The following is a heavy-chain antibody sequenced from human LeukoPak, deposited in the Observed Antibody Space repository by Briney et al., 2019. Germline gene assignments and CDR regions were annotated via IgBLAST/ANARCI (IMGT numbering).Heavy chain of an antibody. D-gene: IGHD1-26*01. CDR2: ISGDGTKT. CDR1: GFTFSDYW. Sequence: GGSLRLSCAASGFTFSDYWMHWVRQVPGEGLVWVSRISGDGTKTAYAGSVKGRFTISRDNARNTLYLQMNSLRAEDTAVYYCAKDTSYYRYFDYWGQGTLVTVSS. J-gene: IGHJ4*02. CDR3: AKDTSYYRYFDY. V-gene: IGHV3-74*01.